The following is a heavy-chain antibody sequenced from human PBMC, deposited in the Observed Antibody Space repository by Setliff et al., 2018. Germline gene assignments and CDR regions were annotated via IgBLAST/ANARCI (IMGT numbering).Heavy chain of an antibody. D-gene: IGHD5-12*01. V-gene: IGHV5-51*01. CDR3: ARGYSGYDYLKPFDY. CDR1: GYTFTNYW. CDR2: IYPAESDT. J-gene: IGHJ4*02. Sequence: GESLKISCKGSGYTFTNYWIGWVRQMPGKGLEWMGIIYPAESDTTSSPSFQGHVSMSVDKSINTAYLQWSSLKASDTAVYYCARGYSGYDYLKPFDYWGQGTLVTVSS.